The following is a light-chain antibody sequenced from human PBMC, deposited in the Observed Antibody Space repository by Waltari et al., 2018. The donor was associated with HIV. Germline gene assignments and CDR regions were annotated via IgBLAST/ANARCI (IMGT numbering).Light chain of an antibody. Sequence: QSALTQPASVSGSPGQSITISCTGARSYVGSYNYLSSYQQYPGKANKRIIYEVSSRPSGVSNRFSASKSGNTASLTISGLLAEDEADYYCCSYTSSDSYVFGTGTKVTVL. CDR2: EVS. CDR3: CSYTSSDSYV. CDR1: RSYVGSYNY. J-gene: IGLJ1*01. V-gene: IGLV2-14*01.